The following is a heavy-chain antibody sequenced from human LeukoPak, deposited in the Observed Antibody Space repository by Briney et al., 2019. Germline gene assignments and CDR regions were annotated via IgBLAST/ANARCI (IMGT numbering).Heavy chain of an antibody. CDR3: PRXGSQWY. V-gene: IGHV3-20*04. J-gene: IGHJ4*02. D-gene: IGHD6-19*01. Sequence: PGGSLRLSCAASGLTFDDYGMSWVRQAPGKGLEWVSGINWSGGSTSYADSVKGRFTISRDNVKNSLYLQKNSLRGEDTALYYWPRXGSQWYWGQGTLVSVSS. CDR2: INWSGGST. CDR1: GLTFDDYG.